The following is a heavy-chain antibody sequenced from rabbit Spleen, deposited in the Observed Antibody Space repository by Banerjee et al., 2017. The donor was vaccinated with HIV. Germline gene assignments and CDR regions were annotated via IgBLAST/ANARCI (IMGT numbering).Heavy chain of an antibody. CDR3: ARDAGTGDYIDVYFNL. D-gene: IGHD4-2*01. CDR2: INTVTGKT. J-gene: IGHJ4*01. Sequence: EQLEESGGGLVKPEGSLTLTCKASGVSFSDKDVMCWVCQAPGKGLEWIACINTVTGKTVYASWAKGRLTISRTSSTTVTLQMTSLTAADTATYFCARDAGTGDYIDVYFNLWGPGTLVTVS. CDR1: GVSFSDKDV. V-gene: IGHV1S45*01.